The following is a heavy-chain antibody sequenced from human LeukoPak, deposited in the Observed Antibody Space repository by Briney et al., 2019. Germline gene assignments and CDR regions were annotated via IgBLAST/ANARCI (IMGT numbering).Heavy chain of an antibody. CDR2: IYYSGST. CDR3: ARELYCSGGSCYSFLDY. Sequence: SETLSLTCTVSGGSISSYYWSWIRQPPGKGLEWIGYIYYSGSTNYNPSLKSRVTISVDTSKNQFSLKLSSATAADTAVYYCARELYCSGGSCYSFLDYWGQGTLVTVSS. CDR1: GGSISSYY. D-gene: IGHD2-15*01. J-gene: IGHJ4*02. V-gene: IGHV4-59*01.